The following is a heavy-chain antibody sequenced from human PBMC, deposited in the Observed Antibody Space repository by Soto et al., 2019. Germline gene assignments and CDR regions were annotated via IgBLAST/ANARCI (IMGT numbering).Heavy chain of an antibody. V-gene: IGHV1-69*02. Sequence: SVKVYCKASGGTFSSYTISWVRQAPGQGLEWMGRIIPILGIANYAQKFQGRVTITADKSTSTAYMELSSLRSEDTAVYYCARSTYYYDSSGWLNYGMDVWGQGTTVTVSS. CDR2: IIPILGIA. CDR1: GGTFSSYT. D-gene: IGHD3-22*01. CDR3: ARSTYYYDSSGWLNYGMDV. J-gene: IGHJ6*02.